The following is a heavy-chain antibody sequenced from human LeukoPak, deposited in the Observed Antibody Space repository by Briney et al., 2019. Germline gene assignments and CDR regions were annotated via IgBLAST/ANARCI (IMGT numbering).Heavy chain of an antibody. D-gene: IGHD1-26*01. CDR2: IYPRDGST. CDR3: ARDYGVGATPGYFDY. Sequence: ASVKVSCKASGYTFTSNYIHWVRQAPGQGLEWMGMIYPRDGSTSYAQKFQGRVTMTRDTSTSTVYMELSSLRSEDTAVYYCARDYGVGATPGYFDYWGQGTLVTVSS. V-gene: IGHV1-46*01. J-gene: IGHJ4*02. CDR1: GYTFTSNY.